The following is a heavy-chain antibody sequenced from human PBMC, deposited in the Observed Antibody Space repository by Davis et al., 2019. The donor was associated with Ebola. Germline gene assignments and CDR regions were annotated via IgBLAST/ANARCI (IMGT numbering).Heavy chain of an antibody. CDR3: ARPHSAATQYGMDV. J-gene: IGHJ6*02. D-gene: IGHD4-11*01. V-gene: IGHV3-53*01. CDR1: GFTVSSNY. CDR2: IYSGGST. Sequence: GESLKISCAASGFTVSSNYMSWVRQAPGKGLEWVSVIYSGGSTYYADSVKGRFTISRDNSKNTLYLQMNSLRTEDTAVYFCARPHSAATQYGMDVWGQGTTVTVSS.